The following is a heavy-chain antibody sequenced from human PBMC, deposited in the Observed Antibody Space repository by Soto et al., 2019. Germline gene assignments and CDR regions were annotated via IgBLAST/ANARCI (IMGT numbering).Heavy chain of an antibody. CDR1: RFTFSSYW. CDR3: VSDIIAAAGHDSYDI. J-gene: IGHJ3*02. V-gene: IGHV3-74*01. Sequence: GGSLRLSCAASRFTFSSYWMHWVRQAPGKGLVWVSRINSDGSSTSYADSVKGRFTISRDNAKNTLYLQMNSLRAEDTAVYYCVSDIIAAAGHDSYDICARRTIVIVSS. D-gene: IGHD6-13*01. CDR2: INSDGSST.